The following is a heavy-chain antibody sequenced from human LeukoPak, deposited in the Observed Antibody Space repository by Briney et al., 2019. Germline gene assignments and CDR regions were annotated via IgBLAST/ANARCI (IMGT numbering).Heavy chain of an antibody. J-gene: IGHJ4*02. CDR1: GGTFSSYA. CDR2: ISAYNGNT. Sequence: ASVKVSCKASGGTFSSYAISWVRQAPGQGLEWMGWISAYNGNTNYAQKLQGRVTMTTDTSTNTAYMELRSLRSDDTAVYYCARDRSSGWYDDLTLLFDYWGQGTLVTVSS. CDR3: ARDRSSGWYDDLTLLFDY. D-gene: IGHD6-19*01. V-gene: IGHV1-18*01.